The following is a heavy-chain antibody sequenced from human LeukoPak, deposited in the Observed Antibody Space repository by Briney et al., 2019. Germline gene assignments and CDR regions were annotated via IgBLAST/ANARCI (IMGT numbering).Heavy chain of an antibody. V-gene: IGHV5-51*01. D-gene: IGHD1-26*01. CDR1: GYSFTTYW. CDR2: IYPGDSDT. J-gene: IGHJ3*02. Sequence: GESLKISCKGSGYSFTTYWIGWVRQVPGKGLEWMGIIYPGDSDTRYSPSFQGQVTISADKSINTAYLQWRGLKASDTAMYYCARHEGPVGATQGAFDIWGQGTMVTVSS. CDR3: ARHEGPVGATQGAFDI.